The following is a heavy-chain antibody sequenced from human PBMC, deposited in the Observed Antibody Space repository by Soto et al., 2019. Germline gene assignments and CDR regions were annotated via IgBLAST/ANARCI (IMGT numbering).Heavy chain of an antibody. V-gene: IGHV1-69*13. CDR1: GGTFSSYA. CDR2: IIPIFGTA. J-gene: IGHJ4*02. D-gene: IGHD6-13*01. Sequence: SVKVSCKASGGTFSSYAISWVRQAPGQGLEWMGGIIPIFGTANYAQKFQGRVTITADESTSTAYMELSSLRAEDTAVYYCAKDQGSSWYEIDHWGQGTLVTVSS. CDR3: AKDQGSSWYEIDH.